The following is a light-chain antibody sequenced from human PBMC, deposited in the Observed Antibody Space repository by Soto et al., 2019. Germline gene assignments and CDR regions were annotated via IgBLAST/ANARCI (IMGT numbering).Light chain of an antibody. CDR1: QSVSSN. CDR3: PQYNNWLA. CDR2: GES. J-gene: IGKJ1*01. V-gene: IGKV3-15*01. Sequence: EIVMTQYPATLSVSPGERYTLSCRASQSVSSNLAWYQQKPGQSPRLLIYGESTRATGIPARFSGSGSGTEFTLTISSLQSEDFAVYYCPQYNNWLAVGQGTQVEIK.